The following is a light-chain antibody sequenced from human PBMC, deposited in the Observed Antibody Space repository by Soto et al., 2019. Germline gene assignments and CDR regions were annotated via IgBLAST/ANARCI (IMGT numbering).Light chain of an antibody. V-gene: IGLV2-14*01. CDR1: SSDVGGYTY. Sequence: QSVLTQPASVSGSPGRSITISCTGTSSDVGGYTYVSWYQQHPGKAPKLMIYEVSNRPSGVSNRFSGSKSGNTASLTISGLQAEDEADYYCSSYTSSSTLYVFGTGTKVTVL. CDR3: SSYTSSSTLYV. J-gene: IGLJ1*01. CDR2: EVS.